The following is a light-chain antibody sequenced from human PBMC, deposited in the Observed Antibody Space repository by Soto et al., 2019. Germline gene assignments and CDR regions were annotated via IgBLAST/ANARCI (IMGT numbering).Light chain of an antibody. CDR1: PSVSSGH. Sequence: NVFTQSPATLSLSLGGRPTLLCRASPSVSSGHLAWYQVQPCQAHRLLIYEASRRATGIPDRFSGGGSGTDFTLSISKVEPQDLAVYYCQQYGRPPRASVGQGTRLEIK. CDR2: EAS. CDR3: QQYGRPPRAS. J-gene: IGKJ5*01. V-gene: IGKV3-20*01.